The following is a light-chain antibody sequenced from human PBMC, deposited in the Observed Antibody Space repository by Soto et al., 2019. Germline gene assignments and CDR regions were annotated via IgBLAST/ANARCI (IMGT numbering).Light chain of an antibody. J-gene: IGKJ1*01. V-gene: IGKV1-39*01. CDR1: QSISSY. CDR2: AAP. CDR3: QQSYNPPQT. Sequence: DIQITQSPSFLSASVGDRVTITCRASQSISSYLNWYQQKPGKAPKLLIYAAPSLKSGVTSRFSGSGSGTDFTLTISSLQPEDFVTYYCQQSYNPPQTFGQGTKVDI.